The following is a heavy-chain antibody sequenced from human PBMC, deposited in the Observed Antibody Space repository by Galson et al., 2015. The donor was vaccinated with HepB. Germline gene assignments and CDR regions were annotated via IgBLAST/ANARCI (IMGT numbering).Heavy chain of an antibody. J-gene: IGHJ6*02. V-gene: IGHV1-69*06. Sequence: SVKVSCKASGGTFSSYAISWVRQAPGQGLEWMGGIIPIFGTANYAQMFQGRVTITADKSTSTAYMELSSLRSEDTAVYYCAGSYSSSSLRYYYYYGMDVWGQGTTVTVSS. CDR2: IIPIFGTA. D-gene: IGHD6-6*01. CDR3: AGSYSSSSLRYYYYYGMDV. CDR1: GGTFSSYA.